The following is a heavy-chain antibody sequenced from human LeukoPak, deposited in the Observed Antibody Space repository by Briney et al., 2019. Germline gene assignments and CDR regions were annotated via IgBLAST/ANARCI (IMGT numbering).Heavy chain of an antibody. CDR1: GFSLSTTGVS. J-gene: IGHJ4*02. Sequence: SGPTLVNPTQTLTLTCSFSGFSLSTTGVSVGWIRQTPGEALEWVALIYWDDNQRYSPSLKSRLTITKDTSKNQVVLTMTNVDPADTATYYRAHRTYHYDSSGYYRRVDYWGQGTPVTVSS. D-gene: IGHD3-22*01. CDR3: AHRTYHYDSSGYYRRVDY. CDR2: IYWDDNQ. V-gene: IGHV2-5*02.